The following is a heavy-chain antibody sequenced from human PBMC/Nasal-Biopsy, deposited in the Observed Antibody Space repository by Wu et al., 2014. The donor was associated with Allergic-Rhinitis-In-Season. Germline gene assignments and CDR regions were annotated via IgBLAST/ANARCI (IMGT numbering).Heavy chain of an antibody. V-gene: IGHV3-20*04. J-gene: IGHJ4*02. CDR1: GFTFDDYG. CDR3: ARGGTGYSSSWLEPDY. Sequence: LRLSCAASGFTFDDYGMSWVRQAPGKGLEWVSGINWNGGTTGYADSVKGRFTISRDNAKNSLYLQMNSLRAEDTAFYYCARGGTGYSSSWLEPDYWGQGTLVTVSS. CDR2: INWNGGTT. D-gene: IGHD6-13*01.